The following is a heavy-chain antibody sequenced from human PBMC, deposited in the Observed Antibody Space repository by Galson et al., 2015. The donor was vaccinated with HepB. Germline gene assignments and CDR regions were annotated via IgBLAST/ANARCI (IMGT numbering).Heavy chain of an antibody. CDR1: GGTFSSYA. D-gene: IGHD3-22*01. J-gene: IGHJ3*02. CDR3: ASSTYYYDSTNAFDI. CDR2: ISAYNGNT. Sequence: SVKVSCKASGGTFSSYAISWVRQAPGQGLEWMGWISAYNGNTNYAQKLQGRVTMTTDTSTSTAYMELRSLRSDDTAVYYCASSTYYYDSTNAFDIWGQGTMVTVSS. V-gene: IGHV1-18*01.